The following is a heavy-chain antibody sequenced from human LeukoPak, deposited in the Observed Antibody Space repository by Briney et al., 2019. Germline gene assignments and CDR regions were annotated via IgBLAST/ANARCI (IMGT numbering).Heavy chain of an antibody. CDR1: GFTFSPYE. CDR3: ARVIVVGATGI. V-gene: IGHV3-48*03. CDR2: ISGSGTTI. J-gene: IGHJ3*02. D-gene: IGHD1-26*01. Sequence: GGSLRLSCAASGFTFSPYEMKGVRQPPGKGREGVSYISGSGTTIYYADCVKGRFTISRDNANNSLYLHMNSLRAEDTAVYYCARVIVVGATGIWGQGTMVTVSS.